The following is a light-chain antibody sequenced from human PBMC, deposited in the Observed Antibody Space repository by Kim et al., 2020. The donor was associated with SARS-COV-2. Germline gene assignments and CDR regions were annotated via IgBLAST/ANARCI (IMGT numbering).Light chain of an antibody. CDR2: DNN. CDR1: SPNSGSNF. CDR3: GTWDDSLSAVV. J-gene: IGLJ2*01. Sequence: GPKVIISFSGNSPNSGSNFVSWSSQLPGTAPKFVIYDNNKRPSGIPDRFSGSKSGTSATLGITGLQTGDEADYYCGTWDDSLSAVVFGGGTQLTVL. V-gene: IGLV1-51*01.